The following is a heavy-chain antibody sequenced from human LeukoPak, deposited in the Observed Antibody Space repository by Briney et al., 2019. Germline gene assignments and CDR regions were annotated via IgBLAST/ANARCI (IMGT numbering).Heavy chain of an antibody. CDR1: GYTFTSYG. V-gene: IGHV1-18*01. Sequence: ASVKVSCKASGYTFTSYGISWVRQAPGQGLEWMGWISAYNGNTNYAQKLQGRVTMTTDTSTSTAYMELRSLRSDDTAVYYRARDPGRITIFGMVIPLGDNWFDPWGQGTLVTVSS. CDR3: ARDPGRITIFGMVIPLGDNWFDP. CDR2: ISAYNGNT. D-gene: IGHD3-3*01. J-gene: IGHJ5*02.